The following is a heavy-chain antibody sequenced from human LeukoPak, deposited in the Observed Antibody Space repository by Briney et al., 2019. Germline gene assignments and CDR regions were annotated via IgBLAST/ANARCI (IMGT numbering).Heavy chain of an antibody. CDR3: ARGPSSQLRADY. CDR1: GFTFSTYA. D-gene: IGHD1-1*01. CDR2: ISSSATTI. V-gene: IGHV3-48*01. J-gene: IGHJ4*02. Sequence: PGGSLRLSCAASGFTFSTYAMSWVRQAPGKGLQWVSYISSSATTIYYADSVKGRFTVSRDNAKNSLYLQMNSLTAEDTAIYYCARGPSSQLRADYWGQGTLVTVSS.